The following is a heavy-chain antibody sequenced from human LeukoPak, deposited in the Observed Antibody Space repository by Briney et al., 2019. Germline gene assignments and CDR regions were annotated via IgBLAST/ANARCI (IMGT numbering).Heavy chain of an antibody. CDR1: GGTFSSYA. V-gene: IGHV1-69*13. Sequence: ASVKVSCKASGGTFSSYAISWVRQAPGQGLEWMGGIIPIFGTANYAQKFQGRGTITADESTSTAYMELSSLRSEDTAVYYCARADTTPPARIYYYYMDVWGKGTTVTVSS. J-gene: IGHJ6*03. CDR2: IIPIFGTA. CDR3: ARADTTPPARIYYYYMDV. D-gene: IGHD1-14*01.